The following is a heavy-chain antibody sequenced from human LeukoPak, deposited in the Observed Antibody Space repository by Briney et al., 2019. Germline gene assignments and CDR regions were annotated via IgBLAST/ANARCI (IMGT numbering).Heavy chain of an antibody. J-gene: IGHJ3*02. CDR1: GVSISSSSYY. CDR3: ARHTTADYDFWSGYVSGAFDI. V-gene: IGHV4-39*01. CDR2: IYYSGST. D-gene: IGHD3-3*01. Sequence: SETLSLTCTVSGVSISSSSYYWGWIRQPPGKGLEWIGSIYYSGSTYYNPSLKSRVTISVDTSKNQFSLKLSSVTAADTAVYYCARHTTADYDFWSGYVSGAFDIWGQGTMVTVSS.